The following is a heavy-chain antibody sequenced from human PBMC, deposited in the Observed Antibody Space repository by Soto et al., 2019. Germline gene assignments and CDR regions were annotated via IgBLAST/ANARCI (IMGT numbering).Heavy chain of an antibody. J-gene: IGHJ4*02. V-gene: IGHV3-11*04. D-gene: IGHD3-22*01. CDR3: ARDLYDSSGYSDY. Sequence: GGSLRLSCAASGFNFRDYYISCIRPPPGKGLQWVSSISSRSSPIYYADSVKGRFTISRDNSKNTLYLQMNSLRAEDTAVYYCARDLYDSSGYSDYWGQGTLVTVSS. CDR2: ISSRSSPI. CDR1: GFNFRDYY.